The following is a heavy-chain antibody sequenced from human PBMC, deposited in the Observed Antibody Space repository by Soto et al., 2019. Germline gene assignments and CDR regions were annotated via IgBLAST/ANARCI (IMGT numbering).Heavy chain of an antibody. CDR2: ISHSGST. CDR3: GRQVFATFGENYFDN. D-gene: IGHD3-3*01. Sequence: SETLSLTCAVSGDSINSSHWWNWVRQPPEKGLEWIGQISHSGSTTYNPSLTGRMTISVDTSKNHFSLVLSSVTASDTAVYFCGRQVFATFGENYFDNWGQGTLVTVSS. CDR1: GDSINSSHW. V-gene: IGHV4-4*02. J-gene: IGHJ4*02.